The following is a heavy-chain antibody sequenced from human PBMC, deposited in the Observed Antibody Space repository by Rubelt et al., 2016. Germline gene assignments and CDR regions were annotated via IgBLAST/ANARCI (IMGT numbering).Heavy chain of an antibody. J-gene: IGHJ4*02. CDR1: GGSISSSSYY. Sequence: QLQLQESGPGLVKPSETLSLTCTVSGGSISSSSYYWGWIRQPPGKGLEWIGYIYYSGSTNYNPSLKSRVTISVDTATNQFSRKLSSVTAADTAVYYCASFWSGEGFDYWGQGTLVTVSS. CDR3: ASFWSGEGFDY. CDR2: IYYSGST. D-gene: IGHD3-3*01. V-gene: IGHV4-61*05.